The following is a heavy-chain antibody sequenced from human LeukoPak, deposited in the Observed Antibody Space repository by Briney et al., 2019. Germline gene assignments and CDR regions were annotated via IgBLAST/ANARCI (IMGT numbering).Heavy chain of an antibody. D-gene: IGHD6-19*01. Sequence: SETLSLTCTVSGGSISSYYWSWIRQPPGKGLEWIGYIYYSGSTNYNPSLKSRVTISVDTSKNQFSLKLSSVTAADTAVYYCARGGYSSIYYFDYRGQGALVTVSS. J-gene: IGHJ4*02. V-gene: IGHV4-59*08. CDR3: ARGGYSSIYYFDY. CDR2: IYYSGST. CDR1: GGSISSYY.